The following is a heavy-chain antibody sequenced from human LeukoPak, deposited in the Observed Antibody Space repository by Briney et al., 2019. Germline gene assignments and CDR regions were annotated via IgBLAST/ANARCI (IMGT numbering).Heavy chain of an antibody. CDR1: GYTFISYY. Sequence: ASVKVSCKASGYTFISYYMHWVRQAPGQGLEWMGIINPSGGHTTYAQKFQDRVTLTRDTSTSTVYMELSSLRSEDTAVYYCARDPLWIGESFPDYWGQGTLVTVSS. V-gene: IGHV1-46*01. CDR2: INPSGGHT. CDR3: ARDPLWIGESFPDY. J-gene: IGHJ4*02. D-gene: IGHD3-10*01.